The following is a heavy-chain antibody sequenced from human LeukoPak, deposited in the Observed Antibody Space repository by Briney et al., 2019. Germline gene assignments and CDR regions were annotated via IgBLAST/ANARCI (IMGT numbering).Heavy chain of an antibody. CDR2: IYYSGST. Sequence: SETLSLTCTVSGGSISSSSYYWGWIRQPPGKGLEWIGSIYYSGSTYYNPSLKSRVTISVDTSKNQFSLKLSSVTAADTAVYYCARRGPIAVAGEGDYWGQGTPVTVSS. D-gene: IGHD6-19*01. CDR1: GGSISSSSYY. CDR3: ARRGPIAVAGEGDY. V-gene: IGHV4-39*01. J-gene: IGHJ4*02.